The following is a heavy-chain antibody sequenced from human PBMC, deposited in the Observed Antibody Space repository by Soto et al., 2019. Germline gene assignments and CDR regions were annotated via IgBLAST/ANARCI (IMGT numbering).Heavy chain of an antibody. CDR1: GFIFNNFA. Sequence: QEQLVESGGDVVQPGRSLRLSCAASGFIFNNFAMHWVRQAPGRGLEWVSIISYDGRDKFYADSVKGRFTVSRDSSKDTLYLQMNSLRVEDTAVYYCARDSYGMDVWGQGTTVSVS. V-gene: IGHV3-33*01. CDR2: ISYDGRDK. J-gene: IGHJ6*02. CDR3: ARDSYGMDV.